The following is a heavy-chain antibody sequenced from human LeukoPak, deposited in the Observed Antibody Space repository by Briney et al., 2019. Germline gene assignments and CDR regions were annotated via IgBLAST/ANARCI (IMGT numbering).Heavy chain of an antibody. CDR2: TYYSRNT. D-gene: IGHD5-24*01. J-gene: IGHJ4*02. V-gene: IGHV4-39*01. CDR1: GGFISSSTNF. CDR3: ARHEEEDGYNAKTFDY. Sequence: SETLSLTCTVSGGFISSSTNFWGWVRQAPGRGLEWIASTYYSRNTYYNPSLKSRVTIFVDTSKNQFSLKLSSVTAADTAVYYCARHEEEDGYNAKTFDYWGQGTLVTVSS.